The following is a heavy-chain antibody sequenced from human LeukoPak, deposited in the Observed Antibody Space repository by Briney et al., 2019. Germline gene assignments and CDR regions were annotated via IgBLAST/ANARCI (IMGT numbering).Heavy chain of an antibody. CDR3: ARDPTPRYCSGGSCYIHYGMDV. D-gene: IGHD2-15*01. CDR2: ISSSSSYI. J-gene: IGHJ6*02. V-gene: IGHV3-21*01. Sequence: GGSLRLSCAASGFTFSSYTMNWVRQAPGKGLEWVSSISSSSSYIYYADSVKGRLTISRDNAKNSLYLQMNSLRAEDTAGYYYARDPTPRYCSGGSCYIHYGMDVWGQGTTVTVSS. CDR1: GFTFSSYT.